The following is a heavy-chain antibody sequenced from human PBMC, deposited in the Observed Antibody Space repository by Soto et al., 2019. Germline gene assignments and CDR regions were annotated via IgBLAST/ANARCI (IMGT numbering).Heavy chain of an antibody. J-gene: IGHJ3*02. Sequence: ASVKVSCKASGYTFTGYYMHWVRLAPGQGLEWMGWINPNSGGTNYAQKFQGWVTMTRDTSISTAYMELSRLRSDDTAVYYCARGELTSNYYDSSGYPHAAFDIWGQGTMVTVSS. CDR1: GYTFTGYY. CDR3: ARGELTSNYYDSSGYPHAAFDI. V-gene: IGHV1-2*04. CDR2: INPNSGGT. D-gene: IGHD3-22*01.